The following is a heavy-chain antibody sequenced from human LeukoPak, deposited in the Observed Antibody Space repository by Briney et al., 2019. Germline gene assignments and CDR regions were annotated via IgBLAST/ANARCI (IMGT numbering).Heavy chain of an antibody. CDR2: IKQDGSEK. D-gene: IGHD4-17*01. V-gene: IGHV3-7*03. CDR3: TVFGDSNH. J-gene: IGHJ5*02. CDR1: GFTFSSYW. Sequence: PGGSLRLSCAASGFTFSSYWMSWVRQAPGKGLEWVANIKQDGSEKYYVDSVKGRFTISRDNAKNTLYLQISSLRVEDTAVYYCTVFGDSNHWGQGTLVTVSS.